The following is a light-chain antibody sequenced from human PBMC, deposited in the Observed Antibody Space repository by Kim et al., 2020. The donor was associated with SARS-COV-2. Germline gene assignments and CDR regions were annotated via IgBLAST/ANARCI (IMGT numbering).Light chain of an antibody. Sequence: SASAGERVTITCRASQSISSYLAWYQQNPGKAPKLLIYKASTLESGVPSRFTGSGSGTEFTLTISSLQPDDSATYYCQQYYFFSTFGQGTKVDIK. CDR2: KAS. V-gene: IGKV1-5*03. J-gene: IGKJ1*01. CDR3: QQYYFFST. CDR1: QSISSY.